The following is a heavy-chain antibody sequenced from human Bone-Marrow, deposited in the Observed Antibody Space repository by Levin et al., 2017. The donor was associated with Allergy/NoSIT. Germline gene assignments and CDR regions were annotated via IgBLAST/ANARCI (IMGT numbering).Heavy chain of an antibody. CDR3: AREDGSTIDY. D-gene: IGHD1/OR15-1a*01. V-gene: IGHV4-31*03. Sequence: SETLSLTCTVSGGSISSGGYYWSWIRQQPGKGLEWIGYIYYSGNTYYNPSLKRRVMISVDTSKNQFSLKVSSVTAADTAVYYCAREDGSTIDYWGQGILVTVSS. J-gene: IGHJ4*02. CDR2: IYYSGNT. CDR1: GGSISSGGYY.